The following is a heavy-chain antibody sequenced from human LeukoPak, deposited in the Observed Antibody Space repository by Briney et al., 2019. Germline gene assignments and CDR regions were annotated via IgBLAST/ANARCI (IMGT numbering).Heavy chain of an antibody. D-gene: IGHD3-22*01. V-gene: IGHV3-72*01. J-gene: IGHJ4*02. CDR2: TRDRANSYTT. Sequence: GGSLRLSCAASGFTFSDHYIDWVRQAPGKGLEWAGRTRDRANSYTTEYAASVKDRFTFSRDDSKNSVYLQMNSLKTEDTAVYYCARVGNSGGYYYPLDYGGQGTLVTVSS. CDR3: ARVGNSGGYYYPLDY. CDR1: GFTFSDHY.